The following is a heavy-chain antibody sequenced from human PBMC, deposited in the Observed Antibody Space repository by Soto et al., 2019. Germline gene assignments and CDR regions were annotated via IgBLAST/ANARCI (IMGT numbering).Heavy chain of an antibody. CDR1: GYTFTSYA. Sequence: ASVKVSCKASGYTFTSYAMHWVRQAPGQRLEWMGWINAGNGNTKYSQKFQGRVTITRDTSASTAYMELSSLRSEDTAVYYCARDHSGYDYHYYYYYMDVWGKGTTVTVSS. J-gene: IGHJ6*03. D-gene: IGHD5-12*01. CDR2: INAGNGNT. V-gene: IGHV1-3*01. CDR3: ARDHSGYDYHYYYYYMDV.